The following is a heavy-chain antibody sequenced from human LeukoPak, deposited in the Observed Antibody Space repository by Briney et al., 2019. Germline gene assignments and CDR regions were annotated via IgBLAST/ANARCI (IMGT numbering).Heavy chain of an antibody. CDR3: AKDVGGSYFDY. J-gene: IGHJ4*02. V-gene: IGHV3-30*02. CDR1: GFTFSSYG. CDR2: IWYGGSNK. D-gene: IGHD1-26*01. Sequence: GGSLRFSCAASGFTFSSYGMHWVRQAPGKGLEWVAVIWYGGSNKYYADSVKGRFTISRDNSKNTLYLQMNSLRAEDTAVYYCAKDVGGSYFDYWGQGTLVTVSS.